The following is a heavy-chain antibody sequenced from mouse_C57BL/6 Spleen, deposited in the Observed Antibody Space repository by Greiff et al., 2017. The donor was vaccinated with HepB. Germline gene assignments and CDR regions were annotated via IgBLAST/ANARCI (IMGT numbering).Heavy chain of an antibody. CDR1: GFTFSDYY. V-gene: IGHV5-12*01. CDR2: ISNGGGST. J-gene: IGHJ2*01. Sequence: EVMLVESGGGLVQPGGSLKLSCAASGFTFSDYYMYWVRQTPEKRLEWVAYISNGGGSTYYPDTVKGRFTISRDNAKNTLYLQMSRLKSEDTAMYYCARQGFITTAFDYWGQGTTLTVSS. D-gene: IGHD1-1*01. CDR3: ARQGFITTAFDY.